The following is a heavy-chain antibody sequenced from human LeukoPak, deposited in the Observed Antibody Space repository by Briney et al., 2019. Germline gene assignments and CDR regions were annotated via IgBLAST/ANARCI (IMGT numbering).Heavy chain of an antibody. CDR1: GFTFNIYA. D-gene: IGHD6-13*01. Sequence: GGPLSLSCAASGFTFNIYAMSWVRQAPGKGLEWVAGISGSGGSTGYADSVKGRFTISRDNSKNTLYLHMNSLRAEDTAVYYCAKDRRIAAAYLFDYWGQGTLVSVSS. CDR3: AKDRRIAAAYLFDY. J-gene: IGHJ4*02. CDR2: ISGSGGST. V-gene: IGHV3-23*01.